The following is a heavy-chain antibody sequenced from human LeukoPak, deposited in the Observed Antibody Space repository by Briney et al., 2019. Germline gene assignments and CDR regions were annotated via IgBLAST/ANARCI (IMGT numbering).Heavy chain of an antibody. CDR3: AKDRDYGDYPSAYYYYMDV. CDR1: GFSFSSYC. V-gene: IGHV3-30*02. CDR2: ILYDGTNK. D-gene: IGHD4-17*01. Sequence: PGESLTLSCAASGFSFSSYCIHWVRQAPGKGLEWVSFILYDGTNKWYADSVKGRFTISRDNSKNTLYLQMNSLRVEDTAVYHCAKDRDYGDYPSAYYYYMDVWGNGTTVTVSS. J-gene: IGHJ6*03.